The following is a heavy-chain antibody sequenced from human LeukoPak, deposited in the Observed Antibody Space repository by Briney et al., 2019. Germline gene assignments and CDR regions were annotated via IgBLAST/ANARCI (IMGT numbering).Heavy chain of an antibody. J-gene: IGHJ4*02. V-gene: IGHV3-73*01. CDR3: LTMPPRY. CDR1: GFTFSGSA. CDR2: IRSKANSYAT. D-gene: IGHD2/OR15-2a*01. Sequence: GGSLRLSCAASGFTFSGSATHWVRQASGKGLEWVGRIRSKANSYATAYAASVKGRFTISRDDSKNTAYLQMNSLKTEDTAVYYCLTMPPRYWGQGTLVTVSS.